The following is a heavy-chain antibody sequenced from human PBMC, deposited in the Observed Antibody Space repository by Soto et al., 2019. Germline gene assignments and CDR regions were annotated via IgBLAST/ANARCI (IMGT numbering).Heavy chain of an antibody. CDR2: TYYRSRWYN. J-gene: IGHJ4*02. CDR1: GDSVSSNSAA. D-gene: IGHD1-26*01. V-gene: IGHV6-1*01. Sequence: QTLSLTCAISGDSVSSNSAAWNWIRQSPSRGLEWLGRTYYRSRWYNDYAVSVKSRITVNPDTSKNQFSLHLNSVTPEDTAVYYCAQAISRERQIDYWGQGTLVTVSS. CDR3: AQAISRERQIDY.